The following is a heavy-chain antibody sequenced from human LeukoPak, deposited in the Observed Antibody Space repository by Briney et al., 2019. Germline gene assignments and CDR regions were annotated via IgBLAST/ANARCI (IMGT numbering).Heavy chain of an antibody. J-gene: IGHJ4*02. V-gene: IGHV3-66*02. Sequence: GGSLRLSCAASRFTVSSNYMSWVRQAPGKGLEWVSVIYSGGSTYYADSVKGRFTISRDNSKNTLYLQMNSLRAEDTAVYYCASKTGYSSGWAAPFWGQGTLVTVSS. CDR1: RFTVSSNY. D-gene: IGHD6-19*01. CDR2: IYSGGST. CDR3: ASKTGYSSGWAAPF.